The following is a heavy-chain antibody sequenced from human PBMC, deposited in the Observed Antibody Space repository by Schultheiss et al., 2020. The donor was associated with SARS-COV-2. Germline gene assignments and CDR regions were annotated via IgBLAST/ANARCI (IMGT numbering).Heavy chain of an antibody. V-gene: IGHV4-30-2*01. J-gene: IGHJ6*02. D-gene: IGHD3-22*01. CDR3: ARQASYYDSSGYFYGMDV. CDR2: IYHSGST. Sequence: SETLSLTCTVSGGSISSGSYSWSWIRQPPGKGLEWIGYIYHSGSTYYNPSLKSRVTISVDTSKNQFSLKLSSVTAADTAVYYCARQASYYDSSGYFYGMDVWGQGTTVTVSS. CDR1: GGSISSGSYS.